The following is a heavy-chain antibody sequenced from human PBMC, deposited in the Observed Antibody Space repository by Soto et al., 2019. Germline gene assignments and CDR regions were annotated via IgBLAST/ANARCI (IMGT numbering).Heavy chain of an antibody. CDR3: ARARWGDYGDYVGAPFDL. D-gene: IGHD4-17*01. CDR1: GGSISSGGYY. J-gene: IGHJ2*01. V-gene: IGHV4-31*03. Sequence: QVQLQESGPGLVKPSQTLSLTCTVSGGSISSGGYYWSWIRQHPGKGREWIGYIYYSGSTYYNPSLTSRVTISVDTSKNQFSLKLSSVTAADTAVYYCARARWGDYGDYVGAPFDLWGRGTLVTVSS. CDR2: IYYSGST.